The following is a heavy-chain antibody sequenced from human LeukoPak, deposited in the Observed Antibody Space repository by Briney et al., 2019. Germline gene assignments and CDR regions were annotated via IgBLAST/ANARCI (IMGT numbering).Heavy chain of an antibody. Sequence: SETLSLTCTVSGGSISSYYWGWIRQPPGKGLEWIGSIYYSGSTYYNPSLKSRVTISVDTSKNQFSLKLSSVTAADTAVYYCARRVVDWNYWGKFDPWGQGTLVTVSS. CDR1: GGSISSYY. CDR2: IYYSGST. J-gene: IGHJ5*02. CDR3: ARRVVDWNYWGKFDP. V-gene: IGHV4-39*01. D-gene: IGHD1-7*01.